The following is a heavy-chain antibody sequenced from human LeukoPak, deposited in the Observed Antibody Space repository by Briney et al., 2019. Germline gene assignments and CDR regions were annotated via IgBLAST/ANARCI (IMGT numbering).Heavy chain of an antibody. J-gene: IGHJ5*02. V-gene: IGHV1-2*02. Sequence: GASVKVSCKASGYTFTLYYIHWVRQAPGQGLEWMGWISPNSGATNYAQSFQGRVTMTRDTSTNTAHMELSRLRSDDTAVYYCARGDCSVSGCHGGNWFDPWGQGTPVTVSS. CDR3: ARGDCSVSGCHGGNWFDP. CDR1: GYTFTLYY. CDR2: ISPNSGAT. D-gene: IGHD2-15*01.